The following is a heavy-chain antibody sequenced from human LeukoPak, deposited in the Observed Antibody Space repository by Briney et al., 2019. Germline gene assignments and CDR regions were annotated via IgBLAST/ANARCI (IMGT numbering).Heavy chain of an antibody. J-gene: IGHJ3*02. CDR3: ARNIVVVPAARGAFDI. Sequence: ASVKVSCKASGYSFTGYYMHWVRQAPGQGLEWMGCINPNSGGTDYAQKFQGRVTMTRDTSISTAYMELSRLTSDDTAVYYCARNIVVVPAARGAFDIWGQGTMVTVSS. D-gene: IGHD2-2*01. CDR1: GYSFTGYY. CDR2: INPNSGGT. V-gene: IGHV1-2*02.